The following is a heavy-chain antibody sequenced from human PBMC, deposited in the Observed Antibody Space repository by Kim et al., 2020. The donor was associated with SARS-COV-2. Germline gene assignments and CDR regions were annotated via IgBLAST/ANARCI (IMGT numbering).Heavy chain of an antibody. CDR1: GGSISSSSYY. J-gene: IGHJ6*02. Sequence: SETLSLTCTVSGGSISSSSYYWGWIRQPPGKGLEWIGSIYYSGSTYYNPSLKSRVTISVDTSKNQFSLKLSSVTAADTAVYYCARDRATPHYDSSGYYRKYGMDVWGQGTTVTVSS. V-gene: IGHV4-39*07. CDR3: ARDRATPHYDSSGYYRKYGMDV. D-gene: IGHD3-22*01. CDR2: IYYSGST.